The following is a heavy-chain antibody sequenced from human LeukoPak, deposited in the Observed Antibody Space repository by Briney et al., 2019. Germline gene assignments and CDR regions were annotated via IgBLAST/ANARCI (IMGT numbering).Heavy chain of an antibody. Sequence: SETLSLTCTVSGGSISSSNDYWGWVRQPPGKGLEWIGSIYYSGTTNYSPSLKSRVTISVDTSKNQFSLKLTSVTAADTAVYYCGRSGAAEGPTHNWFDPWSQGTLVTVSS. V-gene: IGHV4-39*01. CDR3: GRSGAAEGPTHNWFDP. J-gene: IGHJ5*02. CDR2: IYYSGTT. D-gene: IGHD6-13*01. CDR1: GGSISSSNDY.